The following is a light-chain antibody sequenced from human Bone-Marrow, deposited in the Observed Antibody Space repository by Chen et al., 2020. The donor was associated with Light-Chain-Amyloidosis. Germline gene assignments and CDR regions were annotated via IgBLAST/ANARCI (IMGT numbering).Light chain of an antibody. V-gene: IGLV1-44*01. CDR3: TAWDDSLDGPV. CDR2: FNN. J-gene: IGLJ3*02. Sequence: QSVLTQPPSASGTPGQTVTISCSGSTSNIGSKVVNWYQQLPGTAPQLLIYFNNQRPSGVPDRFSGSKSGTSASLAINGLQSEDEADYYCTAWDDSLDGPVFGGGTKLTVL. CDR1: TSNIGSKV.